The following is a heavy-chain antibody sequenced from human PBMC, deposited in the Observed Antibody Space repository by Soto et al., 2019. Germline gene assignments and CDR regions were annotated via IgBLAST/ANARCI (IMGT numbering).Heavy chain of an antibody. CDR2: IWYDGDTK. Sequence: QVHLVESGGRVVQPGRSVRLSCAASGFTFRSYGMHWVRLAPGKGLEWVALIWYDGDTKYYADSVKGRFTISRDNAKNMLYLQMDSLRAEDTAVYYCARLGGSGSYTVDYWGQGTLVTVSS. CDR3: ARLGGSGSYTVDY. CDR1: GFTFRSYG. D-gene: IGHD3-10*01. J-gene: IGHJ4*02. V-gene: IGHV3-33*01.